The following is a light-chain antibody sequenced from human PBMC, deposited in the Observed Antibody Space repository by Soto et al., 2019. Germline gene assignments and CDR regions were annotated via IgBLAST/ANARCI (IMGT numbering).Light chain of an antibody. CDR3: IQDYNYPWT. CDR1: QSISSW. Sequence: IQMTQSPSTLSASVGDRVTITCRASQSISSWLAWYQQKPGKAPKLLIYAAYSLQSGVQSRFSGSGSGTDFTLTIRSLQPEDFATYYCIQDYNYPWTFGQGTKVDIK. CDR2: AAY. J-gene: IGKJ1*01. V-gene: IGKV1-6*01.